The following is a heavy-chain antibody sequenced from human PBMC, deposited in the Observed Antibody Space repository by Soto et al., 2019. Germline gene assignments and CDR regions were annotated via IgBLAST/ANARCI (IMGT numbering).Heavy chain of an antibody. J-gene: IGHJ6*02. CDR1: GGSISSGDYY. Sequence: SETLSLTCTVSGGSISSGDYYWSWIRQPPGKGLEWIGYIYYSGSTYYKPSLKSRVTISVDTSKNHFSLKLSSVTAADTAVYYCARDRFLEWRPHYYYGMDVWGQGTTVTVSS. D-gene: IGHD3-3*01. CDR2: IYYSGST. V-gene: IGHV4-30-4*01. CDR3: ARDRFLEWRPHYYYGMDV.